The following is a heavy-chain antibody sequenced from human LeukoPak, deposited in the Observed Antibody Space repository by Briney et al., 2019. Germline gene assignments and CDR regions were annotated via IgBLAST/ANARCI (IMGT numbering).Heavy chain of an antibody. CDR3: TRSRERYCTSGSCYIDLQAR. D-gene: IGHD2-2*02. CDR2: MYTSGGT. V-gene: IGHV4-61*02. Sequence: MSSETLSLTCTVSGCSISSGYYYWSWIRQPAGKGLEWIGRMYTSGGTEYNPSLNSRVTISVDTSKNQFSLKLSSVTAADTAVYYCTRSRERYCTSGSCYIDLQARWGQGTLVTVSS. J-gene: IGHJ4*02. CDR1: GCSISSGYYY.